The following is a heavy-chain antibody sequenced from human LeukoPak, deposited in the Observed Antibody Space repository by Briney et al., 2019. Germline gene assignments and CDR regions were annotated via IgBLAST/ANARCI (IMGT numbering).Heavy chain of an antibody. CDR2: ISYDGSNK. Sequence: GRSLRLSCAASGFTFSSYAMHWVRQAPGKGLEWVAVISYDGSNKYYADSVKGRFTISRDNSKNMLYLQMNSLRAEDTAVYYCARDRVGATDYFDYWGQGTLVTVSS. CDR1: GFTFSSYA. CDR3: ARDRVGATDYFDY. D-gene: IGHD1-26*01. V-gene: IGHV3-30-3*01. J-gene: IGHJ4*02.